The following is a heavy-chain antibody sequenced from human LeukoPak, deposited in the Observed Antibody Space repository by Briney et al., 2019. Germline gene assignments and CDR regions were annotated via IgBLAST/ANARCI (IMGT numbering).Heavy chain of an antibody. J-gene: IGHJ4*01. CDR1: GFIDSHDG. CDR2: IWSDGSNR. Sequence: GGSLRLFYAASGFIDSHDGMHWVRQAPGKGLEWVAVIWSDGSNRFYAGSVKGRFTISRDNSQNTLFLQMNSLRAEDTAMYYCARDAQRGFAYSNSRVNWGHGTLVTVSS. V-gene: IGHV3-33*01. CDR3: ARDAQRGFAYSNSRVN. D-gene: IGHD4-11*01.